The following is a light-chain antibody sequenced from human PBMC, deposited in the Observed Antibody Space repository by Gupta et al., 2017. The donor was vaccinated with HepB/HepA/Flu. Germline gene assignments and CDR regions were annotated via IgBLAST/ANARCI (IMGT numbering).Light chain of an antibody. J-gene: IGKJ1*01. V-gene: IGKV3-20*01. CDR2: GAS. CDR3: QQWANSGWT. Sequence: IVLTQSPGTLSLSQGERATLSCRASQPVGNIYVAWYQQKPGQAPRLLIYGASSRAAGIPDRFSGSGSGTDFSLTINRLEPEDFAVYYCQQWANSGWTFGQGTKVEIK. CDR1: QPVGNIY.